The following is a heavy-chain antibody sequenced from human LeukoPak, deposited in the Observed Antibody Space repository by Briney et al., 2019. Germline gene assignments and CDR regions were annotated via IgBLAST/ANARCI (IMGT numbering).Heavy chain of an antibody. Sequence: GGSLRLSCAASGFTFSSYAMSWVRQAPGKGLEWVAVIWYDGSKKYYADSVKGRFTISRDNSKNMLYLQMNSLRAEDTAVYYCARDGKPGIAIYYYGMDVWGQGTTVTVSS. CDR3: ARDGKPGIAIYYYGMDV. D-gene: IGHD6-13*01. CDR1: GFTFSSYA. CDR2: IWYDGSKK. V-gene: IGHV3-33*08. J-gene: IGHJ6*02.